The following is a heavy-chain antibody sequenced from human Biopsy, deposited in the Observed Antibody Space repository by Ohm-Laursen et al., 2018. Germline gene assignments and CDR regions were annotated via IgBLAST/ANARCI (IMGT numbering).Heavy chain of an antibody. J-gene: IGHJ4*02. V-gene: IGHV4-59*08. CDR3: AAYYYDSSGYFYAFHY. D-gene: IGHD3-22*01. CDR2: VSYSGNT. Sequence: SDTLSLTCPVSGVSISSYFWSWIRQPLGKGLEWIGYVSYSGNTKYNPSLKSRVIISADTSKNQFSLKLSSVTAADTAMYYCAAYYYDSSGYFYAFHYWGQGTLVTVSS. CDR1: GVSISSYF.